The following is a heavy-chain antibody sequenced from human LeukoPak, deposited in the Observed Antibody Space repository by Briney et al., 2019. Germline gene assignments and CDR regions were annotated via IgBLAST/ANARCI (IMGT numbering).Heavy chain of an antibody. V-gene: IGHV1-69*02. CDR2: IIPILGIA. CDR3: ARGYGSGPYSPFYYYYYMDV. J-gene: IGHJ6*03. D-gene: IGHD3-10*01. CDR1: GGTFSSYT. Sequence: GASVKVSCKASGGTFSSYTISWVRQAPGQGLEWMGRIIPILGIANYAQKFQGRVTITADKSTSTAYMELSSLRSEDTAVYYCARGYGSGPYSPFYYYYYMDVWGKGTTVTVSS.